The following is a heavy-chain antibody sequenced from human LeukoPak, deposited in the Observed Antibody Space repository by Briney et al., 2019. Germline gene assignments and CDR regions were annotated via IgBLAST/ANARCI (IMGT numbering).Heavy chain of an antibody. CDR3: ARDRYGDSLFDY. Sequence: PGGSLRLSCATSGFTFTNYGMNWVRQAPGKGLEWVSYISDSGILYADSVKGRFTISRDNARNSLYLQMNSLRAEDTAVYYCARDRYGDSLFDYWGQGTLVTVSS. D-gene: IGHD4-17*01. CDR1: GFTFTNYG. V-gene: IGHV3-48*01. CDR2: ISDSGI. J-gene: IGHJ4*02.